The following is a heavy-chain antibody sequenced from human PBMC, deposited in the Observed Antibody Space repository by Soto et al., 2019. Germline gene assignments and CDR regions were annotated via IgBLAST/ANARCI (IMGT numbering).Heavy chain of an antibody. Sequence: ASETPSPTRTVSGGSLSSYYWSWIPQPPGKGLEWLGYVYTSGSINYNPSLNSRVTISVDRSKNQFSLKLRSVTAADTAVYYCVRGYCSGGTCYTYFDKWGQGTLVTVSS. CDR3: VRGYCSGGTCYTYFDK. D-gene: IGHD2-15*01. V-gene: IGHV4-59*01. J-gene: IGHJ4*02. CDR2: VYTSGSI. CDR1: GGSLSSYY.